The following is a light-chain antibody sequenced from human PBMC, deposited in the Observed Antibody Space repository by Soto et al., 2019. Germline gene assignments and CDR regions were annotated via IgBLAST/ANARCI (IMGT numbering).Light chain of an antibody. CDR1: QSVGSK. CDR2: AAS. CDR3: QQYNDWPPIT. J-gene: IGKJ5*01. V-gene: IGKV3-15*01. Sequence: IVMTQSPATLSASAGESATISCRASQSVGSKLAWYHQKPGQAPSLLIFAASTRATGIPARFSGGGSGTEFTLTISSLQSEDFAVYYCQQYNDWPPITFGRGTRLEIK.